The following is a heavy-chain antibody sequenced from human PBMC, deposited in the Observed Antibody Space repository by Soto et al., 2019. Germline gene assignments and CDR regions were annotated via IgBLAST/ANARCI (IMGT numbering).Heavy chain of an antibody. J-gene: IGHJ4*02. CDR2: IYHSGST. CDR1: GYSISSGYY. Sequence: PSETLSLTCAFSGYSISSGYYWGWIRQPPGKGLEWIGSIYHSGSTYYNPSLKSRVTISVDTSKNQFSLKLSSVTAADTAVYYCARGDTYFDYWGQGTLVTVSS. CDR3: ARGDTYFDY. V-gene: IGHV4-38-2*01. D-gene: IGHD5-18*01.